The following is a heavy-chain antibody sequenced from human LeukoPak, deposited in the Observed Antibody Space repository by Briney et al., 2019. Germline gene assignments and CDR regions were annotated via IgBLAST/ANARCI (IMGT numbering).Heavy chain of an antibody. CDR3: ARVSGWSHFDY. D-gene: IGHD6-19*01. CDR1: EFSVGSNY. J-gene: IGHJ4*02. CDR2: IYSGGST. V-gene: IGHV3-53*01. Sequence: SGGSLRLSCAASEFSVGSNYMTWVRQAPGKGLEWVSLIYSGGSTYYADSVKGRFTISRDNSKNTLYLQMNSLRAEDTAVYYWARVSGWSHFDYWGQGTLVTVSS.